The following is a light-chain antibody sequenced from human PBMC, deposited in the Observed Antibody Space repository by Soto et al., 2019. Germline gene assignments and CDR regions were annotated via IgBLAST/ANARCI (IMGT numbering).Light chain of an antibody. CDR2: NTY. CDR1: SSNIGSHT. J-gene: IGLJ2*01. Sequence: QSVLTQPPSASGTPGQRVTISCSGSSSNIGSHTVNWYQQLPGTAPRLLIYNTYYRPSGVPARFSGSKSGTSASLAISGLQPEDEADYYCAAWDDSLNGVVFGGGTKLTVL. CDR3: AAWDDSLNGVV. V-gene: IGLV1-44*01.